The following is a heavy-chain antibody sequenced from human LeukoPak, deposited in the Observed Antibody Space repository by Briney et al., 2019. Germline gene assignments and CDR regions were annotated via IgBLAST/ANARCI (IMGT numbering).Heavy chain of an antibody. CDR2: IKQDGSEK. CDR1: GFTFSSYA. CDR3: ARKSYRFDY. J-gene: IGHJ4*02. D-gene: IGHD1-26*01. V-gene: IGHV3-7*01. Sequence: GGSLRLSCAASGFTFSSYAMSWVRQAPGKGLEWVANIKQDGSEKYYVDSVKGRFTISRDNAKNSLYLQMNSLRAEDTAVYYCARKSYRFDYWGQGTLVTVSS.